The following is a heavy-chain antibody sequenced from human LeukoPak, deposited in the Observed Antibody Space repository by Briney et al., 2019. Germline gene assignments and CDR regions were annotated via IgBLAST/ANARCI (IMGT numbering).Heavy chain of an antibody. Sequence: SETLSLTCAVYGGSFSGYYWSWIRQPPGKGLEWIGEINHSGSTNYNPSLKSRVTISVDTSKNQFSLKLSSVTAADTAVYYCAMIRIAVAGSQTDWGQGTLVTVSS. V-gene: IGHV4-34*01. D-gene: IGHD6-19*01. CDR3: AMIRIAVAGSQTD. CDR2: INHSGST. CDR1: GGSFSGYY. J-gene: IGHJ4*02.